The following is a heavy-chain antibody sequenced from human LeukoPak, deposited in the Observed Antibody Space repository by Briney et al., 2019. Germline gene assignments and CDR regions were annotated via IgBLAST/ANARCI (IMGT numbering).Heavy chain of an antibody. CDR3: ARGSRGYSYG. CDR1: GVSVSSGSYY. J-gene: IGHJ4*02. D-gene: IGHD5-18*01. V-gene: IGHV4-61*01. CDR2: IYYSGST. Sequence: SETLSLTCTVSGVSVSSGSYYWSWIRQPPGKGLEWIGYIYYSGSTNYNPSLKSRVTISVDTSKNQFSLKLSSVTAADTAVYYCARGSRGYSYGWGQGTLVTVSS.